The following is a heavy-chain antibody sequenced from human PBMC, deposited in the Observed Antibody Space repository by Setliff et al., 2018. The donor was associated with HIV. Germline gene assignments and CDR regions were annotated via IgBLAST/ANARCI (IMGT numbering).Heavy chain of an antibody. J-gene: IGHJ3*02. CDR3: ARDYAYDILTGYYSPPDAFDI. V-gene: IGHV1-18*01. Sequence: ASVKVSCKASGYTFTSYGISWVRQAPGQGLEWMGWISAHNGNTNYAQKLQGRVTMTTDTSTSTAYMELRSLRSDDTAVYYCARDYAYDILTGYYSPPDAFDIWGQGTMVTVSS. D-gene: IGHD3-9*01. CDR1: GYTFTSYG. CDR2: ISAHNGNT.